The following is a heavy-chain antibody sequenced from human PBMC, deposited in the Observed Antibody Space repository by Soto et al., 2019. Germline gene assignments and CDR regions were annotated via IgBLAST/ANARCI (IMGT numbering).Heavy chain of an antibody. V-gene: IGHV4-39*01. CDR3: ARGRGWTDYYYGMDV. CDR2: IYYSGST. D-gene: IGHD6-19*01. J-gene: IGHJ6*02. Sequence: SETLSLTCTVSGGSISSSSYYWGWIRQPPGKGLEWIGSIYYSGSTYYNPSLKSRVTISVDTSKNQFSLKLSSVTAADTAVYYCARGRGWTDYYYGMDVWGQWTTVTVSS. CDR1: GGSISSSSYY.